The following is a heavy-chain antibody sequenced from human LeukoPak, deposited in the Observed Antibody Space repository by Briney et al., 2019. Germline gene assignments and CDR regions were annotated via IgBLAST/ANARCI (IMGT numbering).Heavy chain of an antibody. CDR2: IYDSGST. V-gene: IGHV4-59*01. CDR3: ARDRELRYFDY. CDR1: GGSISSYY. Sequence: SETLSLTCTVSGGSISSYYWSWIRQPPGKGLEWTGYIYDSGSTNYNPSLKSRVTISGDTSKNQFSLKLSSVTAADTAVYYCARDRELRYFDYWGQGTLVTVSS. D-gene: IGHD3-9*01. J-gene: IGHJ4*02.